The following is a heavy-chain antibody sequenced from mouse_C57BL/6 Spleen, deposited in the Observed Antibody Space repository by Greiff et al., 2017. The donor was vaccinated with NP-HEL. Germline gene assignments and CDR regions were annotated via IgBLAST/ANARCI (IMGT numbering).Heavy chain of an antibody. CDR2: IDPSDSYT. V-gene: IGHV1-69*01. Sequence: QVQLQQPGAELVMPGASVKLSCKASGYTFTSYWMHWVKQRPGQGLEWIGEIDPSDSYTNYNQKFKGKSTLTVDKSSSTAYMQLSSLTSEDSAVYYCARSETAQFDYWGQGTTLTVSS. J-gene: IGHJ2*01. CDR3: ARSETAQFDY. D-gene: IGHD3-2*02. CDR1: GYTFTSYW.